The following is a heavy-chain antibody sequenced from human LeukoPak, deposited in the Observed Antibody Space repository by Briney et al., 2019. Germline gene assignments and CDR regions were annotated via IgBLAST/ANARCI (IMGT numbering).Heavy chain of an antibody. CDR1: GGSISSYY. Sequence: SETLSLTCTVSGGSISSYYWSWIRQPPGKGLEWTGYIYYSGSTNYNPSLKSRVTISVDTSKNQFSLKLSSVTAADTAVYYCARVMTFGQWLVPQNWGQGTLVNVSS. CDR3: ARVMTFGQWLVPQN. CDR2: IYYSGST. J-gene: IGHJ4*02. D-gene: IGHD6-19*01. V-gene: IGHV4-59*01.